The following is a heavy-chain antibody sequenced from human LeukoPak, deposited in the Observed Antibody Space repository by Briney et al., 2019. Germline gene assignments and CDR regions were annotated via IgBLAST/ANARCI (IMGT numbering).Heavy chain of an antibody. V-gene: IGHV3-30*04. CDR2: ISYDGSNK. D-gene: IGHD4-11*01. Sequence: GGSLRLSCAASGFTFSSYAMSWVRQAPGKGLEWVAVISYDGSNKYYADSVKGRFTISRDNSKNTLYLQMNSLRAEDTAVYYCARVSSPYSNYSGYWGEGTLVTVSS. CDR1: GFTFSSYA. J-gene: IGHJ4*02. CDR3: ARVSSPYSNYSGY.